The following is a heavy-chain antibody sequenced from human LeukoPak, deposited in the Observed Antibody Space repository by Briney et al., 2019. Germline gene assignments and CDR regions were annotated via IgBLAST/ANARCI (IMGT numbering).Heavy chain of an antibody. CDR1: GFTFSSYA. J-gene: IGHJ6*02. Sequence: GGSLRLSCAASGFTFSSYAMSWVRQAPGKGLEWVSAISGSGGSTYYADSVKGRFTISRDNSKNTLYLQMNSLRAEDTAVYYCATYGSGSYYYYYYGMDVWGRGTTVTVSS. CDR3: ATYGSGSYYYYYYGMDV. CDR2: ISGSGGST. D-gene: IGHD3-10*01. V-gene: IGHV3-23*01.